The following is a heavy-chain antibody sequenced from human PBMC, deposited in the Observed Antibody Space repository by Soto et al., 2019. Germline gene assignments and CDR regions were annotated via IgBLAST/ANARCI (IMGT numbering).Heavy chain of an antibody. J-gene: IGHJ6*02. CDR2: INVGNGDT. V-gene: IGHV1-3*01. CDR3: ARDLPYDILTGYYWQASPGGYYGMDV. D-gene: IGHD3-9*01. CDR1: GYTFTSWP. Sequence: ASVKVSCKASGYTFTSWPMHWVRQAPGQRLEWMGWINVGNGDTKYSQKFQGRVTITRDTSASTAYMELSSLRSEDTAVYYCARDLPYDILTGYYWQASPGGYYGMDVWGQGTTVTVSS.